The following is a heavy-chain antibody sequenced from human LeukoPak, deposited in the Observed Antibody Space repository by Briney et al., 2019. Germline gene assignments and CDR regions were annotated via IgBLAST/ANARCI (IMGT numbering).Heavy chain of an antibody. CDR2: IYPGDSDT. J-gene: IGHJ5*02. V-gene: IGHV5-51*01. D-gene: IGHD3-10*01. CDR3: ARIEGSYYHDSWFDP. Sequence: GESLKISCKGSGYSFTSYWIGWVRQMPGKGLEWMGIIYPGDSDTRYSPSFQGQVTISADKSISTAYLQWSSLKASDTAMYYCARIEGSYYHDSWFDPWGQGTLVTVSS. CDR1: GYSFTSYW.